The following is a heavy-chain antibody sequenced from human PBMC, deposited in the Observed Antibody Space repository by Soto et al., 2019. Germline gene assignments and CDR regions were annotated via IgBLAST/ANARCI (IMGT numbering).Heavy chain of an antibody. CDR3: DRVWGDYGMDV. J-gene: IGHJ6*02. V-gene: IGHV4-30-4*01. D-gene: IGHD3-16*01. Sequence: SETLSLTCTVSGGSISSGDYYWSWIRQPPGKGLEWIGYIYYSGSTYYNPSLKSRVTISVDTSKNQFSLKLSSVTAADTAVYYCDRVWGDYGMDVWGQGTTVTVSS. CDR1: GGSISSGDYY. CDR2: IYYSGST.